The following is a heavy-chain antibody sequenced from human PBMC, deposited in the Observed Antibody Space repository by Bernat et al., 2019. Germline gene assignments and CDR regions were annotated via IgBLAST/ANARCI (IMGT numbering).Heavy chain of an antibody. CDR2: IYYSGST. D-gene: IGHD3-22*01. CDR1: GGSISSSGYY. CDR3: ARQKGYYDSSGYSGRYYFDY. J-gene: IGHJ4*02. V-gene: IGHV4-39*01. Sequence: QLQLQESGPGLVKPSETLSLSCTVSGGSISSSGYYGGWIRQPPGKGLEWIGSIYYSGSTYYNPSLKCRVTISVDTSKNQFSRKLSSVTAADTAVYYCARQKGYYDSSGYSGRYYFDYWGQGTLVTVSS.